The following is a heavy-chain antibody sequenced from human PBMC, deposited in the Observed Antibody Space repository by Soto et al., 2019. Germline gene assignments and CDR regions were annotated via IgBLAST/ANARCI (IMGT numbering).Heavy chain of an antibody. Sequence: GESLKISCKGSGYSFTSYWVGWVRQMPGKGLEWMGIIYPGDSDTRCSPSFQGQVTISADKSISTAYLQWSSLKASDTAMYYCARTAATGKYYYGVDVWGQGTTVTASS. CDR3: ARTAATGKYYYGVDV. CDR2: IYPGDSDT. D-gene: IGHD6-13*01. J-gene: IGHJ6*02. CDR1: GYSFTSYW. V-gene: IGHV5-51*01.